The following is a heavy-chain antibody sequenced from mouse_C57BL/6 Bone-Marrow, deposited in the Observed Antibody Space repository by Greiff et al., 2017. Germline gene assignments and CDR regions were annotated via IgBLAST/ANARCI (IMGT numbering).Heavy chain of an antibody. D-gene: IGHD3-2*02. V-gene: IGHV5-9*01. J-gene: IGHJ4*01. CDR2: ISGGGGNT. CDR1: GFTFSSYT. Sequence: EVKLVESGGGLVKPGGSLKLSCAASGFTFSSYTMSWVRQTPEKRLEWVATISGGGGNTYYPDSVKGRFTISRDNAKNTLYLQMSSLRSEDTALYYCARQRTAQATPYAMDYWGQGTSVTVSS. CDR3: ARQRTAQATPYAMDY.